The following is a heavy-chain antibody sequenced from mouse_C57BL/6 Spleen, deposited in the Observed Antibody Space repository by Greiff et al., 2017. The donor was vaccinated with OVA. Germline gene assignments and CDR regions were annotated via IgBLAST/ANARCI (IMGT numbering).Heavy chain of an antibody. V-gene: IGHV1-59*01. J-gene: IGHJ4*01. Sequence: QVQLQQPGAELVRPGPSVKLSCKASGYTFTSYWMHWVKQRPGQGLEWIGVIDPSDSYTNYNQKFKGKATLTVDTSSSTAYMQLSSLTSEDSAVYYCARWDGYYAMDYWGQGTSVTVSS. CDR1: GYTFTSYW. CDR3: ARWDGYYAMDY. CDR2: IDPSDSYT. D-gene: IGHD2-3*01.